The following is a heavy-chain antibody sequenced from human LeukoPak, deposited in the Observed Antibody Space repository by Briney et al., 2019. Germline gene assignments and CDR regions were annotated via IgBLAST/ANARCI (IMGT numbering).Heavy chain of an antibody. V-gene: IGHV1-2*02. CDR1: GYTFTGYY. J-gene: IGHJ4*02. CDR3: ARFGAEGY. CDR2: INPNSGGT. D-gene: IGHD1-26*01. Sequence: ASVKVSCKASGYTFTGYYIHWVRQAPGQGLEWMGWINPNSGGTNYAQKFQGRVTMTRDTSISTDYMELSSLRSDDTAIYYCARFGAEGYWGQGTLVTVSS.